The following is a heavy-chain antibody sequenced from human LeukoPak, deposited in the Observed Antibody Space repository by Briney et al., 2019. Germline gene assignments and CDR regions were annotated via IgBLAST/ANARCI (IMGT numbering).Heavy chain of an antibody. CDR3: ARQIYDFWSGPFDY. CDR1: GGSISSSSYY. J-gene: IGHJ4*02. CDR2: IYYSGST. D-gene: IGHD3-3*01. V-gene: IGHV4-39*01. Sequence: PSETLSLTCTVSGGSISSSSYYWGWIRQPPGKGLEWIGSIYYSGSTYYNPSLKSRVTISVDTSKNQFSLKLSSVTAADTAVYYCARQIYDFWSGPFDYWGQGTLVTVSS.